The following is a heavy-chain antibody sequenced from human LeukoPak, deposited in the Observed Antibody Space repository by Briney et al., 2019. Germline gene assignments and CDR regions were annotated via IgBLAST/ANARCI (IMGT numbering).Heavy chain of an antibody. J-gene: IGHJ4*02. D-gene: IGHD1-26*01. CDR1: GYTFFNYG. CDR3: ARDGTGGATAGFDS. Sequence: GASVKVSCRASGYTFFNYGISWVRQAPGQGLEWMGWISAYNGDTTYAPKFQGRVSMTTDTSTNTAFMEPRSLTSYDTAVYYCARDGTGGATAGFDSWGQGTLVTVSS. V-gene: IGHV1-18*01. CDR2: ISAYNGDT.